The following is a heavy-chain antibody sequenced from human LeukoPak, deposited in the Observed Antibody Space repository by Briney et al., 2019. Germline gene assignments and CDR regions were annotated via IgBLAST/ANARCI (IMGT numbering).Heavy chain of an antibody. CDR3: ARGPASGSNFAWFDR. CDR1: GGSLSNYY. V-gene: IGHV4-34*01. Sequence: NASETLSLTCTVYGGSLSNYYWSWLRQPPGKGLEWIGEINHSGSTNYNPSLKSRVTILVDMYKNQFSLELSFVTAADTAVYYCARGPASGSNFAWFDRWGQGTLVTVSS. J-gene: IGHJ5*02. CDR2: INHSGST. D-gene: IGHD3-10*01.